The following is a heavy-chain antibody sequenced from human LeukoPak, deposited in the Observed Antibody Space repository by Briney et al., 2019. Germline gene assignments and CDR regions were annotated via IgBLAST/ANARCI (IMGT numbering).Heavy chain of an antibody. J-gene: IGHJ4*02. Sequence: PSETLSLTCTVSGGSISSSSYYWGWIRQPPGKGLEWIGSIYYSGSTYYNPSLKSRVTISVDTSKNQFSLKLSSVTAADTAVYYCARGRLLPDFDYWGQGTLVTVSS. V-gene: IGHV4-39*07. CDR2: IYYSGST. CDR1: GGSISSSSYY. CDR3: ARGRLLPDFDY.